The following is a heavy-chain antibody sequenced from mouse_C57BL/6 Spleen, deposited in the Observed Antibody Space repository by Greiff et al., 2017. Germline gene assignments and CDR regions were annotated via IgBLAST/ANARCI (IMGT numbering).Heavy chain of an antibody. Sequence: QVQLQQSGAELVRPGASVTLSCKASGYTFTDYEMHWVKQTPVHGLEWIGAIDPETGGTAYNQKFKGKAILTSDTSSSTAYMELRSLTSEDTAVYYCTRRGANYSYFDYWGQGTTLTVSS. D-gene: IGHD2-1*01. V-gene: IGHV1-15*01. CDR1: GYTFTDYE. J-gene: IGHJ2*01. CDR3: TRRGANYSYFDY. CDR2: IDPETGGT.